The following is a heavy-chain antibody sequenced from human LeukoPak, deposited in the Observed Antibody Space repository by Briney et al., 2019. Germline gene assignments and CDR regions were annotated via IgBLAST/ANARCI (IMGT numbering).Heavy chain of an antibody. CDR3: ARGGPSDY. CDR2: INTNTGNP. D-gene: IGHD3-16*01. J-gene: IGHJ4*02. CDR1: GYTLTDYT. Sequence: ALVKVSCTASGYTLTDYTVNWVRQAPGQGLEWMGWINTNTGNPTYAQGFTGRFVFSLDTSVSTAYLQISSLKAEDTAVYYCARGGPSDYWGQGTLVTVSS. V-gene: IGHV7-4-1*02.